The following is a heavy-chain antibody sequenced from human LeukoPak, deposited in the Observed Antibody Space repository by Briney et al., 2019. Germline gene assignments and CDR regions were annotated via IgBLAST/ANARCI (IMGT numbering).Heavy chain of an antibody. CDR1: GGTFSSYA. Sequence: SVKVSCKASGGTFSSYAISWVRQAPGQGLEWMGGIIPIFGTANYAQKFQGRVTITTDESTSTAYMELSSLRSEDTVVYYCARDSGIAAAGSDYWGQGTLVTVSS. J-gene: IGHJ4*02. CDR3: ARDSGIAAAGSDY. V-gene: IGHV1-69*05. CDR2: IIPIFGTA. D-gene: IGHD6-13*01.